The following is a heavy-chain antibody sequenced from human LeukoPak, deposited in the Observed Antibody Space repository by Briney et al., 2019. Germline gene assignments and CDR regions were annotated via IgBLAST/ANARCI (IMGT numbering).Heavy chain of an antibody. D-gene: IGHD1-7*01. V-gene: IGHV4-4*07. J-gene: IGHJ3*02. CDR1: GGSISSYY. CDR2: IYTSGST. Sequence: SETLSLTCTVSGGSISSYYWSWLRQPAGKGLEWIGRIYTSGSTNYNPSLKSRVTMSVDTSKNQFSLKLSSVTAADTAVYYCAREGITGTTPPWAFDIWGQGTMVTVSS. CDR3: AREGITGTTPPWAFDI.